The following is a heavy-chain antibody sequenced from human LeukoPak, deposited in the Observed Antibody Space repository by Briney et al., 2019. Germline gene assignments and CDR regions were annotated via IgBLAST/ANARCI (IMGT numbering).Heavy chain of an antibody. CDR2: INPSGGST. Sequence: ASVKVSCKASGYPFTSYYMHWVRQAPGQGLEWMGIINPSGGSTSYAQKFQGRVTMTRDTSTSTVYMELGSLRSEDTAVYYCARALHSTTTLYYFDYWGQGTLVTASS. V-gene: IGHV1-46*01. J-gene: IGHJ4*02. CDR1: GYPFTSYY. CDR3: ARALHSTTTLYYFDY. D-gene: IGHD4-11*01.